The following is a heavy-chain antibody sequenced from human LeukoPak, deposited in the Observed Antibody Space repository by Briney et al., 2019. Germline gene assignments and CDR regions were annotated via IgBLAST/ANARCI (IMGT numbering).Heavy chain of an antibody. D-gene: IGHD6-13*01. V-gene: IGHV3-23*01. CDR2: ISGSGGST. CDR3: ARGGSTSSWFWND. Sequence: GGSLRLSCAASGFTFSSYAMSWVRRAPGKGLEWVSAISGSGGSTYYADSVKGRFTISRDNARNSLYLQMNSLRAEDMAVYYCARGGSTSSWFWNDWGQGTLVTVSS. J-gene: IGHJ4*02. CDR1: GFTFSSYA.